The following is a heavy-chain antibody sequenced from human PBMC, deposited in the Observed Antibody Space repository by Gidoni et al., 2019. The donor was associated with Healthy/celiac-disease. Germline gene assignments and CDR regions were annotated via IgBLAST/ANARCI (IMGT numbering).Heavy chain of an antibody. J-gene: IGHJ4*02. CDR1: GGSISSGSYY. D-gene: IGHD5-12*01. CDR2: IYTSGST. Sequence: QVQLQESGPGLVKPSQTLSLTCTVPGGSISSGSYYWSWIRQPAGKGLEWIGRIYTSGSTNYNPSLKSRVTISVDTSKNQFSLKLSSVTAADTAVYYCAREYSGYDFGRRFSEVGVDYWGQGTLVTVSS. V-gene: IGHV4-61*02. CDR3: AREYSGYDFGRRFSEVGVDY.